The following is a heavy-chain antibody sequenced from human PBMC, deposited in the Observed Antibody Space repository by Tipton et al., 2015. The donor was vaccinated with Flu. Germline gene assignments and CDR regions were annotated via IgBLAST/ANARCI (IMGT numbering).Heavy chain of an antibody. J-gene: IGHJ4*02. CDR3: ATEAATATFDY. CDR2: IRHDESDK. Sequence: QLVQSGGGVVQPGGSLRLSCAASGFTFSGYGMHWVRQAPGKGLEWVAFIRHDESDKYYADSVKGRFTISRDNSKNALYLAINSLRTEDTAVYYCATEAATATFDYWGQGTLVTVSS. CDR1: GFTFSGYG. V-gene: IGHV3-30*02. D-gene: IGHD2-15*01.